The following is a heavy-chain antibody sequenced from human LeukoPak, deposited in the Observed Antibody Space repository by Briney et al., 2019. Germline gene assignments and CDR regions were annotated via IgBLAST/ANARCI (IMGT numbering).Heavy chain of an antibody. J-gene: IGHJ6*03. CDR3: ARLMGASYYYGSGSSRTRYYYYMDA. Sequence: SETLSLTCAVYGGSFSNYYWNWIRQPPGKGLEWIGEINHSGSTNYNPSLKSRVTMSVDTSKNQFSLKLSSVTAADTAVYYCARLMGASYYYGSGSSRTRYYYYMDAWGKGTTVTISS. CDR1: GGSFSNYY. D-gene: IGHD3-10*01. CDR2: INHSGST. V-gene: IGHV4-34*01.